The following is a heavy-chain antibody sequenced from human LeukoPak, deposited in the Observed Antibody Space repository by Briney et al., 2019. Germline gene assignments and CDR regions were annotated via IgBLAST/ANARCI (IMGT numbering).Heavy chain of an antibody. V-gene: IGHV3-21*01. CDR1: GFTFSSYS. CDR2: ISSSSSYI. D-gene: IGHD5-12*01. J-gene: IGHJ4*02. Sequence: GGSLRLPCAASGFTFSSYSMNWVRQAPGKGLEWVSSISSSSSYIYYADSVKGRFTISRDNAKNSLYLQMNSLRAEDTAVYYCARLISRYAPFDYWGQGTLVTVSS. CDR3: ARLISRYAPFDY.